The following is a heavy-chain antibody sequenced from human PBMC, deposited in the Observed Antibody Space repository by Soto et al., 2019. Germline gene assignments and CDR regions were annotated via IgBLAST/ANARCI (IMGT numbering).Heavy chain of an antibody. CDR1: GYSFTIYG. CDR2: ISPYNGHT. D-gene: IGHD2-2*01. Sequence: ASVKVSCKASGYSFTIYGISCVRLSPLQGLDWMGWISPYNGHTQFVERFQGRVTMTTDTSTKTAYMELRNLRSDDTAHYYCARDLTIVPATHPRLENYGMDVWGQGTTVTVSS. V-gene: IGHV1-18*01. J-gene: IGHJ6*02. CDR3: ARDLTIVPATHPRLENYGMDV.